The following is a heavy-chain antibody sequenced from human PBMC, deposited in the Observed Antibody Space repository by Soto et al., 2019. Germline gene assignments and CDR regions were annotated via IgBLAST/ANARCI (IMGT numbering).Heavy chain of an antibody. CDR1: GFTFGDYV. Sequence: GGSLRLSCTASGFTFGDYVMSWVRQAPGKGLEWVGFIRSEVYGGTTEYAASVKGRFTISRDDSKSIAYLQMNSLKTEDTAVYYCEANFDYWGQGTLVTVSP. J-gene: IGHJ4*02. CDR2: IRSEVYGGTT. CDR3: EANFDY. V-gene: IGHV3-49*04.